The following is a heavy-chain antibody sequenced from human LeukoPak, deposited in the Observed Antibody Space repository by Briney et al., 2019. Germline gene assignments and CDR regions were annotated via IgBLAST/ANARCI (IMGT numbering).Heavy chain of an antibody. D-gene: IGHD6-13*01. Sequence: PSETLSLTSTVSGGSISGYYWSWIRQPPGKGMEWIGFIYYSGSTNYNPSLKSRVTISVDTSKNQFSLRLSSVTAADTAVYYCASPGIVAAGTDRGFDYWGQGTLVTVSS. CDR2: IYYSGST. J-gene: IGHJ4*02. CDR1: GGSISGYY. V-gene: IGHV4-59*01. CDR3: ASPGIVAAGTDRGFDY.